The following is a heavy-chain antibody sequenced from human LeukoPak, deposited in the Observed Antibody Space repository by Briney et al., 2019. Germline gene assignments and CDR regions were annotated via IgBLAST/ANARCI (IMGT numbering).Heavy chain of an antibody. D-gene: IGHD6-13*01. V-gene: IGHV3-11*03. CDR3: ARNRISAAGCVFDI. J-gene: IGHJ3*02. Sequence: GGSLRLSCAASGFTFSDHYMRWVRQAPGKGLEWVSYISTSGVYTNYADSVKGRFTISRDDAKNSLYLQMNSLIAEDTAMYYCARNRISAAGCVFDIWGQGTMVTVSS. CDR2: ISTSGVYT. CDR1: GFTFSDHY.